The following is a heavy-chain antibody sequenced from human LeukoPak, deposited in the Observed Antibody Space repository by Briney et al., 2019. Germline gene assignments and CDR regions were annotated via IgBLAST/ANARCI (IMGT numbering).Heavy chain of an antibody. CDR2: ISSSSSYI. J-gene: IGHJ4*02. Sequence: PGGSLRLSCAASGFTFSSYSMNWVRQAPGKGLEWVSSISSSSSYIYYADSVKGRFTISRDNAKNSLYLQMNSLRAEDTAVYYCARDGGSSSWYPVGYFDYWGQGTLVTVSS. CDR3: ARDGGSSSWYPVGYFDY. V-gene: IGHV3-21*01. CDR1: GFTFSSYS. D-gene: IGHD6-13*01.